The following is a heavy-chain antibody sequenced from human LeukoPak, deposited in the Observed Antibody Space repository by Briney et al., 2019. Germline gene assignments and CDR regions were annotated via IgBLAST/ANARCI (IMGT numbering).Heavy chain of an antibody. J-gene: IGHJ4*02. CDR2: IYYSGST. Sequence: PSETLSLTCTVSGGSISSSSYYWGWIRQPPGKALEWIGSIYYSGSTYYNPSLKSRVTISVDTSKNQFSLKLSSVTAADTAVYYCARERDSYGYLDYWGQGTLVTVSS. CDR3: ARERDSYGYLDY. V-gene: IGHV4-39*02. CDR1: GGSISSSSYY. D-gene: IGHD5-18*01.